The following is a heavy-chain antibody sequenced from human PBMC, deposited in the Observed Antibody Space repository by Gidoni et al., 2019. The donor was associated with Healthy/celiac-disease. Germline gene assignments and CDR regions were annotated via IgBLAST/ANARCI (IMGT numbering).Heavy chain of an antibody. Sequence: QVQLVQSGAEVKKPGSSVKVSCKASGGPFSSYAISWVRQDPGQGLEWMGGIIPIFGTANYAQKFQGRVTITADESTSKDYMELSSLRSEDTAVYYCARDVYGSGSHTFDYWGQGTLVTVSS. J-gene: IGHJ4*02. D-gene: IGHD3-10*01. CDR2: IIPIFGTA. CDR3: ARDVYGSGSHTFDY. V-gene: IGHV1-69*01. CDR1: GGPFSSYA.